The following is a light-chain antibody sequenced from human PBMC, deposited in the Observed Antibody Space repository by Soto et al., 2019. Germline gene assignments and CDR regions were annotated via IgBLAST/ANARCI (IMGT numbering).Light chain of an antibody. Sequence: QLVLTQSPSASASLGASVKLTCTLSSGHSTYAVAWHQQQPEKGPRYLMKLDSDGSHTKGDGIPDRFSGSSSGAERYLIISSLQSDDEGDYYCQTWGTGIRVFGGGTKVTVL. CDR2: LDSDGSH. CDR3: QTWGTGIRV. J-gene: IGLJ2*01. V-gene: IGLV4-69*01. CDR1: SGHSTYA.